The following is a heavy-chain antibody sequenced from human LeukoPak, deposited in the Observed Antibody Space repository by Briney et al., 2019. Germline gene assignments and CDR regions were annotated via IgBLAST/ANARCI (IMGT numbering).Heavy chain of an antibody. CDR3: AREQVRGESLDY. D-gene: IGHD3-10*01. J-gene: IGHJ4*02. Sequence: GGSLRLSCAASGFTFSSYSMTWVRQAPGRGLEWVSSISSSSSYIYYADSVKGRFTISRDNAKNSLYLQMNSLRAEDTAVYYCAREQVRGESLDYWGQGTLVTVSS. CDR2: ISSSSSYI. V-gene: IGHV3-21*01. CDR1: GFTFSSYS.